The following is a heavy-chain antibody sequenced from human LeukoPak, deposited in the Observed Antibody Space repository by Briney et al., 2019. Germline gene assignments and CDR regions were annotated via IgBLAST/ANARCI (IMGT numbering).Heavy chain of an antibody. J-gene: IGHJ4*02. CDR1: GFTYSDYY. CDR2: ISGSGGST. Sequence: GGSLRLSCAASGFTYSDYYMSWVRQAPGKGLEWVSAISGSGGSTYYADSVKGRFTISRDNSKITLVLQMNSLRAEDTAVYYCAKTRRQSDGYTVVDNWGPGTLVTASS. CDR3: AKTRRQSDGYTVVDN. V-gene: IGHV3-23*01. D-gene: IGHD5-18*01.